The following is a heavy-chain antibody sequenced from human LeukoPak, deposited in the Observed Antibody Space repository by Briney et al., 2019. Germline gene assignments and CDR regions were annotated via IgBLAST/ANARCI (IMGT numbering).Heavy chain of an antibody. CDR3: ARDPRWLTPDCTSTSCYENYFDH. D-gene: IGHD2-2*01. V-gene: IGHV4-38-2*02. CDR1: GYSISSGYQ. Sequence: SETLSLTCGVSGYSISSGYQWAWIRPSPGKGPGWIGIIYHSGSAHYNPSLKSRVTISVETSKNQFSLNMYSVTAADTAVYYCARDPRWLTPDCTSTSCYENYFDHWGQGTLVTVSS. J-gene: IGHJ4*02. CDR2: IYHSGSA.